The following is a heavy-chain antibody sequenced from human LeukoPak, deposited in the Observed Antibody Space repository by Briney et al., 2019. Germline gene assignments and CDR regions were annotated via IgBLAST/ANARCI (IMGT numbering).Heavy chain of an antibody. Sequence: PGGSLSLSCAASGFTVITNDMTWVRQAPEKGLEWVSVLYSDGNTKYADSVQGRFTISRDNSKNTLYLEMNSLSPDDTAVYYCARGVEPLADNTLEYWGQGTLVTVSS. CDR2: LYSDGNT. CDR3: ARGVEPLADNTLEY. V-gene: IGHV3-53*01. J-gene: IGHJ4*02. CDR1: GFTVITND. D-gene: IGHD1-14*01.